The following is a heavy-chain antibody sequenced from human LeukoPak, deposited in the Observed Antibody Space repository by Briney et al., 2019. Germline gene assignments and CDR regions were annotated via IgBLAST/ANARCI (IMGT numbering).Heavy chain of an antibody. CDR3: AKDAAETYSAADY. CDR1: GFSFSSFA. V-gene: IGHV3-30*01. Sequence: TGGSLRLSCAASGFSFSSFAMHWVRQSPGKGLDWVSVISYDGTNKFYGDSVKGRFTISSDNSKNTLTLQLNSLRPEDTAVYFCAKDAAETYSAADYWGQGTLVTVS. J-gene: IGHJ4*02. CDR2: ISYDGTNK. D-gene: IGHD2-15*01.